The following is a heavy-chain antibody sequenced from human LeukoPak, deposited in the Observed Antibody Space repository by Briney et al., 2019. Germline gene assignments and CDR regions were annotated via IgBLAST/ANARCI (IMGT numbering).Heavy chain of an antibody. Sequence: GGSLRLSCAASGFTFSGYTMIWVRQAPGKGLEWLSYISSAGSTVYYADSVKGRFTISRDNAKNSLYLQMNSLRAEDTAVYYCARELERRPYFDYWGQGTLVTVSS. J-gene: IGHJ4*02. CDR1: GFTFSGYT. V-gene: IGHV3-48*04. D-gene: IGHD1-1*01. CDR3: ARELERRPYFDY. CDR2: ISSAGSTV.